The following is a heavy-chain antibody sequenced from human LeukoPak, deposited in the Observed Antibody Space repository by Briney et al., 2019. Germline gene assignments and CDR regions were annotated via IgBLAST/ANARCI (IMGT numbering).Heavy chain of an antibody. V-gene: IGHV3-11*01. CDR3: ARCRYFDWLFSSMNWFDP. J-gene: IGHJ5*02. D-gene: IGHD3-9*01. CDR2: ISSSGSTI. CDR1: GFTFSDYY. Sequence: GGSLRLSCAASGFTFSDYYMSWIRQAPGKGLKWVSYISSSGSTIYYADSVKGRFTISRDNAKNSLYLQMNSLRAEDTAVYYCARCRYFDWLFSSMNWFDPWGQGTLVTVSS.